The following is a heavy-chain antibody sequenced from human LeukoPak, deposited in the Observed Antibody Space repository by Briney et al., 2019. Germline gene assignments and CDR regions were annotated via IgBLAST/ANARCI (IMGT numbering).Heavy chain of an antibody. CDR2: IYYSGST. J-gene: IGHJ4*02. CDR3: AREGGFSGSYFDY. D-gene: IGHD1-26*01. V-gene: IGHV4-39*07. CDR1: GDSISSSGYY. Sequence: SETLSLTCTVSGDSISSSGYYWGWIRQPPGKGLEWIGSIYYSGSTYYNPSLKSRVTISVDTSKNQFSLKLSSVTAADTAVYYCAREGGFSGSYFDYWGQGTLVTVSS.